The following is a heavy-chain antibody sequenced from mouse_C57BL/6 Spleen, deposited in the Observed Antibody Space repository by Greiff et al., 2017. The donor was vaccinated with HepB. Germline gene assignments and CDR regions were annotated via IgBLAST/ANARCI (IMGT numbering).Heavy chain of an antibody. CDR1: GFNIKDYY. CDR2: IDPEDGET. CDR3: AGGYDVSAWFAY. Sequence: EVMLVESGAELVKPGASVKLSCTASGFNIKDYYMHWVKQRTEQGLEWIGRIDPEDGETKYAPKFQGKATITADTSSNTAYLQLSSLTSEDTAVYYCAGGYDVSAWFAYWGQGTLVTVSA. V-gene: IGHV14-2*01. D-gene: IGHD2-2*01. J-gene: IGHJ3*01.